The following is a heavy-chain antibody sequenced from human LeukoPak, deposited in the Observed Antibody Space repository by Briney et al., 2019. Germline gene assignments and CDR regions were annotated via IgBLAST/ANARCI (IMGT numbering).Heavy chain of an antibody. V-gene: IGHV5-51*01. CDR1: GYTFTTYW. D-gene: IGHD3-10*01. CDR3: ARHYYASGSYYNDY. CDR2: IYPGDSDT. Sequence: GESLKISCTNSGYTFTTYWIGWVRQMPGKGLEWMGIIYPGDSDTRYSPSFQGQVTISADKSISTAYLQWSSLKASDTAMYYCARHYYASGSYYNDYWGQGTLVTVSS. J-gene: IGHJ4*02.